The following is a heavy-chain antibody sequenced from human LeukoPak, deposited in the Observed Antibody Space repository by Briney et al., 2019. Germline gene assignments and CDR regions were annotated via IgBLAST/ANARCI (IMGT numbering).Heavy chain of an antibody. D-gene: IGHD3-10*01. J-gene: IGHJ5*02. CDR3: ARHATVGKAITLVRGVKRGWFDP. V-gene: IGHV4-59*08. CDR1: GGTFSGYY. CDR2: IYYSGSI. Sequence: SETLSLTCTVYGGTFSGYYWSWIRQPPGQGLEWIGYIYYSGSINSHPSPKSRVTISVDTSKNQFSLTLSSVTAADTAIYYCARHATVGKAITLVRGVKRGWFDPWGQGTLVTVSS.